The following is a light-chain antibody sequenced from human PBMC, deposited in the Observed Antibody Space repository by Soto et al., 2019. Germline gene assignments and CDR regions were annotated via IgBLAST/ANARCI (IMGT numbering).Light chain of an antibody. CDR3: QAWDSSTVV. Sequence: SYELTQPPSVSVSPGQTASITCSGDKLGDKYACWYQQKPGQSPVLVIYQDSKRPSGIPERFSGSNSGNTATLTISGTQALVGADYYCQAWDSSTVVFGGGPRGTVL. J-gene: IGLJ2*01. V-gene: IGLV3-1*01. CDR2: QDS. CDR1: KLGDKY.